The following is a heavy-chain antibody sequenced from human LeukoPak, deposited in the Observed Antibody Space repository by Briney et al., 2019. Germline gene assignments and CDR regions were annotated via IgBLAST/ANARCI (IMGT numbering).Heavy chain of an antibody. J-gene: IGHJ3*02. D-gene: IGHD1-1*01. CDR1: GFTVSSNY. CDR2: IYSGGST. Sequence: GGSLRLSCAASGFTVSSNYISWVRQAPGKGLEWVSVIYSGGSTYYADSVKGRFTISRHNSKNTQYLQMNSLRAEDTAVYYCAREGPTKPHAAFDIWGQGTMVTVSS. V-gene: IGHV3-53*04. CDR3: AREGPTKPHAAFDI.